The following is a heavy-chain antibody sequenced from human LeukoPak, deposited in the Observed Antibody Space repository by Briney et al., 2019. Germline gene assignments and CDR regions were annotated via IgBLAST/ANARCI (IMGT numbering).Heavy chain of an antibody. CDR2: IYYSGST. V-gene: IGHV4-59*01. CDR1: GGSISSYY. CDR3: ARGDSSGYYYNWFDP. D-gene: IGHD3-22*01. Sequence: SETLSLTCTVSGGSISSYYWSWIRQPPGKGLEWIGYIYYSGSTNYNPSLKSRVTISVDTSKNQFSLKLSSVTAADTAVYYCARGDSSGYYYNWFDPWGQGTLVTVSS. J-gene: IGHJ5*02.